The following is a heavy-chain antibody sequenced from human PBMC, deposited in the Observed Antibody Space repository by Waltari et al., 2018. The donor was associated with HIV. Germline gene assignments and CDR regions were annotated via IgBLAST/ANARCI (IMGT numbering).Heavy chain of an antibody. J-gene: IGHJ6*02. Sequence: QVQLVQSGAEVQKPGASVKVSCKASGYTFTGYSMPWVRQAPGQGLEWMGWINPNSGGTNYAQKFQGRVTMTRDTSISTAYMELSRLRSDDTAVYYCARAQYYYDSSGYYYGDYGMDVWGQGTTVTVSS. D-gene: IGHD3-22*01. CDR1: GYTFTGYS. CDR2: INPNSGGT. V-gene: IGHV1-2*02. CDR3: ARAQYYYDSSGYYYGDYGMDV.